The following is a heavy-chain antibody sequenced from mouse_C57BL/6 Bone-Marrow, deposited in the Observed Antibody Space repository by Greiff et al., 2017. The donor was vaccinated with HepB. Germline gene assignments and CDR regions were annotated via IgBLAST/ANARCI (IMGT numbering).Heavy chain of an antibody. J-gene: IGHJ2*01. Sequence: QVQLQQSGAELVKPGASVKMSCKASGYTFTSYWITWVKQRPGQGLEWIGDIYPGSGSTNYNEKFKSKATLTVDTSSSTAYIQLSSLTSEDSAVYYCARGGGSFDYWGQGTTLTVSS. CDR2: IYPGSGST. V-gene: IGHV1-55*01. CDR3: ARGGGSFDY. CDR1: GYTFTSYW. D-gene: IGHD1-1*01.